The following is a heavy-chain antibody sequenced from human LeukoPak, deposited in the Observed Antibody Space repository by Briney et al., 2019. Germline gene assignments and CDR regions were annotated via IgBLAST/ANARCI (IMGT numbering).Heavy chain of an antibody. D-gene: IGHD5-12*01. V-gene: IGHV3-21*01. CDR1: GFTFSSYS. CDR2: ISSSSSYI. J-gene: IGHJ4*02. CDR3: ARGGGGYVY. Sequence: GGSLRLSCAASGFTFSSYSMNWVRQAPGKGLEWVSSISSSSSYIHYADSVKGRFTISRDNAKNSLYLQMNSLRAEDTAVYYCARGGGGYVYWGQGTLVTVSS.